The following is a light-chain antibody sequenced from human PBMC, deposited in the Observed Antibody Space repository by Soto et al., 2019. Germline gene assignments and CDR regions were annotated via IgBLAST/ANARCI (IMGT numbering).Light chain of an antibody. CDR2: EVS. J-gene: IGLJ1*01. CDR1: SRDIGAYDY. V-gene: IGLV2-14*01. CDR3: SSYTSSSTVGV. Sequence: QSVLTQPASVSGSPGQSITVSCTGTSRDIGAYDYVSWYQQHPGKAPKVIISEVSKRPSGVSHRFSGSKSGNTASLTISGLQAEDEADYYCSSYTSSSTVGVFGTGTKVTVL.